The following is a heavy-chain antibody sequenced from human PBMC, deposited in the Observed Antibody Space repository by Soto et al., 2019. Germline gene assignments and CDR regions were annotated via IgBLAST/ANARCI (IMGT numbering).Heavy chain of an antibody. CDR2: IKQDGSEK. D-gene: IGHD2-15*01. J-gene: IGHJ4*02. CDR1: GFTFSSYW. CDR3: ARGRAVPRRSPYFDY. Sequence: EVQLVESGGGLVQPGGSLRLSCAASGFTFSSYWMSWVRQAPGKGLEWVANIKQDGSEKYYVDSVKGRFTISRDNAKNSLYLQMNSLRAEDTAVYYCARGRAVPRRSPYFDYWGQGTLVTVSS. V-gene: IGHV3-7*03.